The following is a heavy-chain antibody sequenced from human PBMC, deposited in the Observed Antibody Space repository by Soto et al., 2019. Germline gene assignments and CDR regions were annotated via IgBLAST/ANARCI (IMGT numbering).Heavy chain of an antibody. V-gene: IGHV3-9*01. J-gene: IGHJ4*02. CDR3: AKVTWYDHIWGPEGYYFDY. Sequence: VQLVESGGGLVQPGRSLRLSCAASGFTFDDYAMHWVRQAPGKGLEWVSGISWNSGSIGYADSVKGRFTISRDNAKNSLYLQMNSLRAEDTALYYCAKVTWYDHIWGPEGYYFDYWGQGTLVTVSS. CDR1: GFTFDDYA. CDR2: ISWNSGSI. D-gene: IGHD3-16*01.